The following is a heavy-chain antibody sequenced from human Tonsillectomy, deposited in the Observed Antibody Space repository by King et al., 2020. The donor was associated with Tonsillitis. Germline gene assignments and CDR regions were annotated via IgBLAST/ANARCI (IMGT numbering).Heavy chain of an antibody. D-gene: IGHD3-16*02. Sequence: QFTLKESGPVLVKPTETLTLTCTVSGFSLSNVRMGVSWIRQPPGKALEWLAHIFSNDEKSYSTSLKSRLTISKDTSKSQVVLTMTNMDPVDTATYYCARGGIYDYVWGSYRNDAFDIWGQGTMVTVSS. CDR3: ARGGIYDYVWGSYRNDAFDI. J-gene: IGHJ3*02. V-gene: IGHV2-26*01. CDR2: IFSNDEK. CDR1: GFSLSNVRMG.